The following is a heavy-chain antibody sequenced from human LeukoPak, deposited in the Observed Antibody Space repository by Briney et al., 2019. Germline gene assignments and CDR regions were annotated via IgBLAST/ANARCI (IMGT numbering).Heavy chain of an antibody. J-gene: IGHJ3*02. D-gene: IGHD4-23*01. CDR3: ARPGGRDHGGNSVAFDI. V-gene: IGHV4-59*08. CDR1: GGSISGYY. CDR2: IYNTGNT. Sequence: SETLSLTCTVSGGSISGYYWSWIRQPPGKGLEWLGFIYNTGNTNYNPSLKSRVTISLDTPKNQFSLSLSSVTAADTAVYYCARPGGRDHGGNSVAFDIWGQGTMVTVSS.